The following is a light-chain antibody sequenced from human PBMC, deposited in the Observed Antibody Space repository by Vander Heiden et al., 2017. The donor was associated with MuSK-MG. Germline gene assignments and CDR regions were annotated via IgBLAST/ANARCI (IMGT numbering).Light chain of an antibody. Sequence: EIVLTQSPATLSLSPGERATLSCRASQSVSSYLAWYQQKPGQAPRLLIYDASNRATGIQARFSGSGYGTDFTLTISSREPEDFAVYYCQQRSYGLHFFTFGHGTKVXIK. J-gene: IGKJ3*01. CDR1: QSVSSY. CDR2: DAS. V-gene: IGKV3-11*01. CDR3: QQRSYGLHFFT.